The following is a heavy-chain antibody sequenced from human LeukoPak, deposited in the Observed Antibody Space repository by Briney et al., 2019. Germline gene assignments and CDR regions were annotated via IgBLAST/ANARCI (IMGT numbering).Heavy chain of an antibody. J-gene: IGHJ5*02. D-gene: IGHD2-2*01. CDR2: IGGSGDST. CDR1: GFTFSSYA. V-gene: IGHV3-23*01. Sequence: PGGSLRLSCAASGFTFSSYAMSWVRQAPGKGLEWVSAIGGSGDSTYYADSVKGRFTISRDNSKNTLYLQMNSLRAEDTAVYYCGVDIVVVPGAPNWFDPWGQGTLVTVSS. CDR3: GVDIVVVPGAPNWFDP.